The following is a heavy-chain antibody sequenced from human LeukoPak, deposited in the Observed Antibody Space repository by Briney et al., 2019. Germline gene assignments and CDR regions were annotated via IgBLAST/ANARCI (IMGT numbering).Heavy chain of an antibody. CDR1: GYTFTSYY. CDR2: INPSGGST. Sequence: GASVKVSCKASGYTFTSYYMHWVRQAPGQGLEWMGIINPSGGSTSYAQKFQGRVTMTRDMSTSTVYMELSSLRSEDTAVYYCARDYTMVRGVIEGGFDYWGQGTLVTVSS. CDR3: ARDYTMVRGVIEGGFDY. D-gene: IGHD3-10*01. J-gene: IGHJ4*02. V-gene: IGHV1-46*01.